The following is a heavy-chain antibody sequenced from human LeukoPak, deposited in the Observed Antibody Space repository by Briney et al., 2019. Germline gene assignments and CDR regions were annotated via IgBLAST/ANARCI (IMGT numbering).Heavy chain of an antibody. D-gene: IGHD2-2*01. J-gene: IGHJ6*03. V-gene: IGHV1-69*05. Sequence: SVKVSCKASGGTFSSYAISWVRQAPGQGLEWMGGIIPIFGTANYAQKFQGRVTITTDESTSTAYMELSSLRSEDTDVYYCARASLLGYCSSTSCYDYYYMDVWGKGTTVTVSS. CDR2: IIPIFGTA. CDR3: ARASLLGYCSSTSCYDYYYMDV. CDR1: GGTFSSYA.